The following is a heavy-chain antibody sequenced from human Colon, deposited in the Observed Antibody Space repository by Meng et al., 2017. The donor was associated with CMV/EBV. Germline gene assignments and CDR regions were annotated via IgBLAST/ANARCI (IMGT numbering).Heavy chain of an antibody. CDR1: GFSFNNYA. Sequence: GESLKISCAASGFSFNNYAMHWVRQAPGKGLEWVAFISYDGSNKNYADSVNGRFTVSRDNSRNTLDLQMSGLRVEDTAVYYCARGGVVVAITGPDYWGQGTLVTVSS. J-gene: IGHJ4*02. CDR2: ISYDGSNK. V-gene: IGHV3-30*04. CDR3: ARGGVVVAITGPDY. D-gene: IGHD3-22*01.